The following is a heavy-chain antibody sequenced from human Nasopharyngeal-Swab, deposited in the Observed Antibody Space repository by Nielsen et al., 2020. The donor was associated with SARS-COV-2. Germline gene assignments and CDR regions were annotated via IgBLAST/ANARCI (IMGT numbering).Heavy chain of an antibody. J-gene: IGHJ5*02. CDR3: ASGGSSWYGDWFDP. V-gene: IGHV4-59*01. Sequence: SGTLSLTCTVSVGSISRYYWSWSRKPPVKGLEWIGYIHYSGSTNYNPSLKSRVTISVDTSKNQFSLKLSSVTAADTAVYYCASGGSSWYGDWFDPWGQGTLVTVSS. CDR1: VGSISRYY. CDR2: IHYSGST. D-gene: IGHD6-13*01.